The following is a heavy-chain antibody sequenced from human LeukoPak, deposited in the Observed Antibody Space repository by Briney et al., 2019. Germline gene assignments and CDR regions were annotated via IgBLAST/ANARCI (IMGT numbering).Heavy chain of an antibody. CDR2: IIPIFGTA. V-gene: IGHV1-69*05. CDR1: GGTFSSYA. Sequence: GASVKVSCKASGGTFSSYAISWVRQAPGQGLEWMGGIIPIFGTANYAQKFQGRVTITTDESTSTAYMELSSLRSEDTAVYYCARGDNIVVVPAAIRDCYYYYMDVWGKGTTVSVSS. J-gene: IGHJ6*03. D-gene: IGHD2-2*02. CDR3: ARGDNIVVVPAAIRDCYYYYMDV.